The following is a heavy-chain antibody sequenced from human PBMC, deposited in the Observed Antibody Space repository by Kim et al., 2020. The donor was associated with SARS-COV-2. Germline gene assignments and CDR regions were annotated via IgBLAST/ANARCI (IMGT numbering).Heavy chain of an antibody. CDR2: ISNIESST. CDR3: RGVPAGVYYYGMDV. CDR1: GFTFSDYW. Sequence: GGSLRLSCAVSGFTFSDYWMHWVRQAPGKGLVWVSRISNIESSTSYADSVKGRFTISRDNAKNTLYLQMNSLRAEDTAVYYCRGVPAGVYYYGMDVWGQGTTVTVSS. J-gene: IGHJ6*02. D-gene: IGHD2-2*01. V-gene: IGHV3-74*01.